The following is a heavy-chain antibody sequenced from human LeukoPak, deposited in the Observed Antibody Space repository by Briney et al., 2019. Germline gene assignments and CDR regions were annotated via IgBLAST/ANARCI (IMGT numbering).Heavy chain of an antibody. CDR1: GGSISSYY. CDR2: IYYSGST. D-gene: IGHD5-18*01. V-gene: IGHV4-59*01. CDR3: AREGYSYGYGAFDI. J-gene: IGHJ3*02. Sequence: SETLSLTCTVSGGSISSYYWSWIRQPPGKGLEWIGYIYYSGSTNYNPSLKSRVTISVDTSKNQFSLKLSSVTAADTAAYYCAREGYSYGYGAFDIWGQGTMVTVSS.